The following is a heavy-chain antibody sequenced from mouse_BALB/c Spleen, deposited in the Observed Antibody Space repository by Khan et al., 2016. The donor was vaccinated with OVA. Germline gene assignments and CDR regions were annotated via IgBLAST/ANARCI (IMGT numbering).Heavy chain of an antibody. Sequence: QVQLKQSGPGLVQPSQSLSITCTVSGFSLTNYSVHWVRQSPGKGLEWLGVIWSAGSTDYNAAFISRLTIRKDNSRSQVFFKMNSLQPNDTAIYXCARRGYDYGRGALFASWGQGTLVPVSA. J-gene: IGHJ3*01. V-gene: IGHV2-2*02. D-gene: IGHD2-4*01. CDR2: IWSAGST. CDR1: GFSLTNYS. CDR3: ARRGYDYGRGALFAS.